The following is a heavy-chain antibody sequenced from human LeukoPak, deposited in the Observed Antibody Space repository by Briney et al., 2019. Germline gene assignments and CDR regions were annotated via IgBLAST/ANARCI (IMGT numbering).Heavy chain of an antibody. J-gene: IGHJ4*02. Sequence: SQTLSLTCTVSGGSISSGGYYWSWIRQPPGKGLEWIGYIYHSGSTYYNPSLKSRVTISVDRSKNQFSLKLSSVTAADTAVYYCARGPPTVAGLLFDYWGQGTLVTVSS. D-gene: IGHD6-19*01. V-gene: IGHV4-30-2*01. CDR1: GGSISSGGYY. CDR2: IYHSGST. CDR3: ARGPPTVAGLLFDY.